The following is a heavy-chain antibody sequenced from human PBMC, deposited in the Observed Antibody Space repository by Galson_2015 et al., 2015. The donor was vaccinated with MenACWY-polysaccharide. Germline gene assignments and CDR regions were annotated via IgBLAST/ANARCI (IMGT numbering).Heavy chain of an antibody. CDR2: ISPTDGTT. CDR3: ARLSDILTGYFHDGVDI. CDR1: EYTFTNFY. V-gene: IGHV1-46*01. J-gene: IGHJ3*02. D-gene: IGHD3-9*01. Sequence: SVKVSCKASEYTFTNFYIHWVRQAPGQGLEWMGQISPTDGTTTYAQKFQGRVTVTRDTSTSTVYMELSSLRSEDSAVFYRARLSDILTGYFHDGVDIWGQGTMVTVSS.